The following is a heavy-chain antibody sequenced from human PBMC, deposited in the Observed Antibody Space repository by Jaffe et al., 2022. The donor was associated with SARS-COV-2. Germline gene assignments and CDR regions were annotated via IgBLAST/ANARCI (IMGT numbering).Heavy chain of an antibody. CDR1: GFTFSTYN. D-gene: IGHD4-17*01. V-gene: IGHV3-21*01. CDR2: ISTTSRYI. CDR3: ARGVGLLPYFDY. Sequence: EVQLVESGGGLVKPGGSLRLSCAASGFTFSTYNMNWVRRAPGMGLEWVSSISTTSRYIYNADSVKGRFTISRDDAQKSLYLQMNSLRAEDTAVYYCARGVGLLPYFDYWGQGTLVTVSS. J-gene: IGHJ4*02.